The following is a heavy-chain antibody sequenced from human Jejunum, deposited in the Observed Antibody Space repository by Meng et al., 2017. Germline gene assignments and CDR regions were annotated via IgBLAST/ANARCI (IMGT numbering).Heavy chain of an antibody. CDR2: ISWIGGNT. J-gene: IGHJ3*02. CDR1: GFTFDDYS. Sequence: GESLKISCAASGFTFDDYSMSWVRQAPGKGLEWVSGISWIGGNTGYADSVKGRFTISRDNAKNSLYLQMNSLRAEDTALYYCARDLTRTPYAFDIWGQGTRVTVSS. CDR3: ARDLTRTPYAFDI. D-gene: IGHD1-14*01. V-gene: IGHV3-20*04.